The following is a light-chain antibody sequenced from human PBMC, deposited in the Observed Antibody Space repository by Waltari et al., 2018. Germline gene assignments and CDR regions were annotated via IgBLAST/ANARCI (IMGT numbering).Light chain of an antibody. CDR2: KDS. Sequence: SYELTQPPSVSVSPGQTARITCSGDALPKQYGYWYQNKAGQAPVLVIKKDSERPSGTPERFSGTSSGSTVTLTITGVQAEDEADYYCQSTDSNGTYLYVFGSGTKVTVL. CDR1: ALPKQY. V-gene: IGLV3-25*03. CDR3: QSTDSNGTYLYV. J-gene: IGLJ1*01.